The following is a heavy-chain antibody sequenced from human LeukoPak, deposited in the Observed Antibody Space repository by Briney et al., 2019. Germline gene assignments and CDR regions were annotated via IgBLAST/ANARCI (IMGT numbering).Heavy chain of an antibody. V-gene: IGHV1-69*01. D-gene: IGHD2-15*01. CDR3: AREGDCSGGSCPYWYFDL. CDR2: IIPIFGTA. CDR1: GGTFSSYA. Sequence: ASVKVSCKASGGTFSSYAISWVRQAPGQGLEWMGGIIPIFGTANYAQKFQGRVTITADESTSTAYMELSSLGSEDTAVYYCAREGDCSGGSCPYWYFDLWGRGTLVTVSS. J-gene: IGHJ2*01.